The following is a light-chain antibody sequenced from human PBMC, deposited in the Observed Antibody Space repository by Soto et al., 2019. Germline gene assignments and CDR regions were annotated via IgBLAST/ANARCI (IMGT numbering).Light chain of an antibody. J-gene: IGLJ2*01. CDR3: QTWGTGIVV. V-gene: IGLV4-69*01. Sequence: QPVLTQSPSASASLGASVKLTCTLSSGHSSYAIAWHQQQPEKGPRYLMKLNSDGSYSKGDGIPDRFSSSSSGAERYLTISSLQSEDEADYYCQTWGTGIVVFGGGTKLTVL. CDR1: SGHSSYA. CDR2: LNSDGSY.